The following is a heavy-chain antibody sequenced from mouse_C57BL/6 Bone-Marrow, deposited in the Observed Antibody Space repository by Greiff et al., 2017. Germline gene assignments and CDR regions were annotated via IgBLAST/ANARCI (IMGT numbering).Heavy chain of an antibody. J-gene: IGHJ2*01. V-gene: IGHV14-4*01. CDR1: GFNIKDDY. CDR3: TVDGCPFYFDY. CDR2: IDPENGDT. D-gene: IGHD2-3*01. Sequence: EVQLQQSGAELVRPGASVKLSCTASGFNIKDDYMHWVKQRPEQGLEWIGWIDPENGDTEYASKFQGKASIPADTSSNTAYLQISSLTSEDTAVYDCTVDGCPFYFDYWGQGTTLTVSS.